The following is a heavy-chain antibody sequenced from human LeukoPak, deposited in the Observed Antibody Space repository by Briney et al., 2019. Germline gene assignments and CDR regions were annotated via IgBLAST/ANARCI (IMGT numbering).Heavy chain of an antibody. CDR1: GYTFTSYG. CDR2: ISAYNGNT. V-gene: IGHV1-18*01. J-gene: IGHJ4*02. D-gene: IGHD3-22*01. Sequence: GASVKVSCKASGYTFTSYGIRWVRQAPGQGLEWMGWISAYNGNTNYAQKLQGRVTMTTDTSTSTAYMELRSLRSDDTAVYYCARVDSSGYYYQTKYYFDYWGQGTLVTVSS. CDR3: ARVDSSGYYYQTKYYFDY.